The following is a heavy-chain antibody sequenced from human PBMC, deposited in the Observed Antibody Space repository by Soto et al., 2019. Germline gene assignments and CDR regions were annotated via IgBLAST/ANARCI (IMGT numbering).Heavy chain of an antibody. V-gene: IGHV4-39*01. CDR1: GGSISSSSYY. D-gene: IGHD6-19*01. CDR2: IYYSGST. CDR3: ARWQWLVLVFDY. Sequence: PSETLSLTCTVSGGSISSSSYYWGWIRQPPGKGLEWIGSIYYSGSTYYNPSLKSRVTISVDTSKNQFSLKLSSVTAADTAVYYCARWQWLVLVFDYWGQGTLVTVSS. J-gene: IGHJ4*02.